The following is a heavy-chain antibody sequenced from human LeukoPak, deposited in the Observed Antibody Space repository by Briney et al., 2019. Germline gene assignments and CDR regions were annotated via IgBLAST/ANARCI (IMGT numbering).Heavy chain of an antibody. J-gene: IGHJ4*02. V-gene: IGHV3-23*01. CDR2: ISGSGGST. CDR1: GFTFSSYA. CDR3: AKRETTVTTSPGFDY. Sequence: PGGSLRLSCAASGFTFSSYAMSWVRQAPGKGLEWVSAISGSGGSTYYADSVKGRFTISRDNSKNTLYPQMNSLRAEDTAVYYCAKRETTVTTSPGFDYWGQGTLVTVSS. D-gene: IGHD4-17*01.